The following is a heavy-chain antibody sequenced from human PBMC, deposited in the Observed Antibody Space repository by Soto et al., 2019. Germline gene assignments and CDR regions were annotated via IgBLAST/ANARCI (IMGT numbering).Heavy chain of an antibody. V-gene: IGHV1-58*02. CDR1: GYTFTSYA. CDR3: AAGMGDSSGYYYDYYYGMDV. J-gene: IGHJ6*02. D-gene: IGHD3-22*01. Sequence: SVKVSCKASGYTFTSYAISWVRQAPGQGLEWIGWIIAGSGNTNYAQKLQERVTITRDMSTSTAYMELSSLRSEDTAVYYCAAGMGDSSGYYYDYYYGMDVWGQGTTVTVSS. CDR2: IIAGSGNT.